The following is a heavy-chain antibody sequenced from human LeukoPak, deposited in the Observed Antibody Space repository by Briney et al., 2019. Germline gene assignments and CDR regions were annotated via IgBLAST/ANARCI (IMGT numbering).Heavy chain of an antibody. CDR3: AKVDVDY. V-gene: IGHV3-9*01. CDR2: ISWNSGSI. Sequence: GGSLRLSCAASGFTFDDYAMHWVRQAPGKGLEWVSGISWNSGSIGYADSVKGRFTISRDNAKNSLYLQMNSLRAEDTAVYYCAKVDVDYWGQGTLVTVSS. J-gene: IGHJ4*02. CDR1: GFTFDDYA.